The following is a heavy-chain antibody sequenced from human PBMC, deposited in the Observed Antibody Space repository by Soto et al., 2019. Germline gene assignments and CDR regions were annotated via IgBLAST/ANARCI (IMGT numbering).Heavy chain of an antibody. V-gene: IGHV1-2*04. CDR3: ARGLLWFGELPPHYYGMDV. J-gene: IGHJ6*02. Sequence: QVQLVQSGAEVKKPGASVKVSCKASGYTFTGYYMHWVRQAPGQGLEWMGWINPNSGGTNYAQKFQGWVTMTRDTSISTAYMELSRLRSDDTAVYYCARGLLWFGELPPHYYGMDVWGQGTTVTVSS. CDR2: INPNSGGT. CDR1: GYTFTGYY. D-gene: IGHD3-10*01.